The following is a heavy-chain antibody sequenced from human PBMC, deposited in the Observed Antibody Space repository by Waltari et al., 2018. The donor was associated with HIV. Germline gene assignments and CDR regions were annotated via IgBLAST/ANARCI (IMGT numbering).Heavy chain of an antibody. Sequence: QVQLQQWGAGLLRPSETLSLTCAVYVVYLPEHFWSWVRQSRRKGLEWIGEINDGGKTNYNPSREGRVAMSIDLAKNHFSLNLTSVTAAYTATYYCVRAPSRRVHFHSQSFFPYSGFDVWGRGTTVTVSS. CDR1: VVYLPEHF. V-gene: IGHV4-34*01. J-gene: IGHJ6*02. CDR3: VRAPSRRVHFHSQSFFPYSGFDV. D-gene: IGHD3-10*01. CDR2: INDGGKT.